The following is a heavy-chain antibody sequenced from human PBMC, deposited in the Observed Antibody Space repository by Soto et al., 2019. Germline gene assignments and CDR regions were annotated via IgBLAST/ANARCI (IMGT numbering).Heavy chain of an antibody. D-gene: IGHD5-18*01. J-gene: IGHJ5*02. CDR1: GYTFTSYG. Sequence: GASVKVSCKASGYTFTSYGIRWVRQAPGQGLEWMGWISAYNGNTNYAQKLQGRVTMTTDTSTSTAYMELRSLRSDDTAVYYCARYNVDTAMVTSQSFDPWGQGTLVTVSS. CDR2: ISAYNGNT. CDR3: ARYNVDTAMVTSQSFDP. V-gene: IGHV1-18*01.